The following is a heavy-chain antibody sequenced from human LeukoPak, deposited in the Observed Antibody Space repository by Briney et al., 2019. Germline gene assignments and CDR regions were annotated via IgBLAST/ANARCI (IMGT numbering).Heavy chain of an antibody. J-gene: IGHJ4*02. V-gene: IGHV3-30*18. CDR2: ISFDGSAR. CDR1: GFTFSSHG. CDR3: AKDSSDYLDSSGFAY. Sequence: GGSLRLSCAASGFTFSSHGMHWVRQAPGRGLEWVAVISFDGSARHYADAVEGRFTLSRDNPGDTLYLQMNSLRAEDTAVYYCAKDSSDYLDSSGFAYWGPGTLVTVSS. D-gene: IGHD3-22*01.